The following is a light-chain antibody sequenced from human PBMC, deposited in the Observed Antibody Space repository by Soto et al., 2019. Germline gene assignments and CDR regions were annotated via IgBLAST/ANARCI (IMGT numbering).Light chain of an antibody. CDR2: ATS. V-gene: IGKV3-11*01. J-gene: IGKJ5*01. CDR3: QQGYSTPVT. Sequence: EVVLTQSPATLSLSPGEGATLSCRASQSIGNYLAWYQQKPGQAPRLLIYATSNRATGIPARFSGSGSGTEFTLTISSLLPEDFATYYCQQGYSTPVTFGQGTR. CDR1: QSIGNY.